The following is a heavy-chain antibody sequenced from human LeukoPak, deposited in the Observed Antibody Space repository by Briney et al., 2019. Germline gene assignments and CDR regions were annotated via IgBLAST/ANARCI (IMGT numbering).Heavy chain of an antibody. Sequence: GGSLRLSCAASGFTFSSYAMSWVRQAPGKGLEWVSAISGSGGSTYYADSVKGRFTISRDNSENTLYLQMNSLRAEDTAIYYCVKRSRDGYNSPLDSWGQGTLVTVSS. V-gene: IGHV3-23*01. CDR3: VKRSRDGYNSPLDS. J-gene: IGHJ4*02. D-gene: IGHD5-24*01. CDR2: ISGSGGST. CDR1: GFTFSSYA.